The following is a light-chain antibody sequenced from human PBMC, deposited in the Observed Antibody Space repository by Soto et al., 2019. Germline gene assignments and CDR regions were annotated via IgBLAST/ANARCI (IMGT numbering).Light chain of an antibody. CDR1: QNLLHIDGYNY. Sequence: IVVTQSPLSLSVTPGEPAPISCRSSQNLLHIDGYNYLDWYLQKPGQSPQLLIFLASYRASGVPDRFSGSGSGTGFTLRISGVEAEDVGVYYCMQAVYTRTFGPGTKVDIK. J-gene: IGKJ1*01. CDR3: MQAVYTRT. V-gene: IGKV2-28*01. CDR2: LAS.